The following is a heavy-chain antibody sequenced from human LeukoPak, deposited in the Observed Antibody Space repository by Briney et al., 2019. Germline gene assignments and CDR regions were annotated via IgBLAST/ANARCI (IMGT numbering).Heavy chain of an antibody. Sequence: SETLSLTCAVYGGSFSDYYWSWIRQPPGKGLERIGEINHSGSTNYNPSLKSRVTISVDTSKNQFSLMLSSVTAADTAVYYCARHSSSWSFGDWGQGTMVTVSS. CDR2: INHSGST. V-gene: IGHV4-34*01. J-gene: IGHJ3*01. CDR1: GGSFSDYY. CDR3: ARHSSSWSFGD. D-gene: IGHD6-13*01.